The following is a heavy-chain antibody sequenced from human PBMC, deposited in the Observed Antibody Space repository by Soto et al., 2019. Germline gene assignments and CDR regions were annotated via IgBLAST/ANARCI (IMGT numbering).Heavy chain of an antibody. Sequence: GGSLRLSCAASAFTFSSYWMSWVRQAPGKGLEWVANIKQDGSEKYYVDSVKSRFTISRDNAKNSLYLQMNSLRAEDTAVYYCARDLFEAARRGEYAFDIWGQGTMVTVS. V-gene: IGHV3-7*03. CDR1: AFTFSSYW. D-gene: IGHD3-16*01. J-gene: IGHJ3*02. CDR3: ARDLFEAARRGEYAFDI. CDR2: IKQDGSEK.